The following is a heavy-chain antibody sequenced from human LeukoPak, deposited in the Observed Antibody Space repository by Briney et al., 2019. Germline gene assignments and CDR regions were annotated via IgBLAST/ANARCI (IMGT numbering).Heavy chain of an antibody. CDR2: IYPGDSDT. D-gene: IGHD3-10*01. V-gene: IGHV5-51*01. J-gene: IGHJ3*02. CDR3: ARQAYSASGSYRGDAFDI. CDR1: GYSFTTYW. Sequence: KSGESLKISCKGSGYSFTTYWIGWVRQMPGKGLEWMGIIYPGDSDTRYSPSFQGQVTISGDKSISTAYLQWSSLKASDTAMYYCARQAYSASGSYRGDAFDIWGQGTLVTVSS.